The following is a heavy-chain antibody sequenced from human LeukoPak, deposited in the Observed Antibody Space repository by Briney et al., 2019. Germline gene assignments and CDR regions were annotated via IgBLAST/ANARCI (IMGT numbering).Heavy chain of an antibody. D-gene: IGHD3-22*01. V-gene: IGHV3-23*01. J-gene: IGHJ4*02. Sequence: GGSLRLSCSASGFTFISYAMSWVRPAPGKGLEWVSGISTSGGSTSYADSVKGRFTISRDNPRNTLYMQMNSLRAEDTALYYCAIMHRYYDGSGYWVQWGQGTLVTVSS. CDR3: AIMHRYYDGSGYWVQ. CDR2: ISTSGGST. CDR1: GFTFISYA.